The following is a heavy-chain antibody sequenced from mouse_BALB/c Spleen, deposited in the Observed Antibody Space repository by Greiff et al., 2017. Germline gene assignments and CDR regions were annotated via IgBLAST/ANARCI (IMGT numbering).Heavy chain of an antibody. CDR3: ARSQLGYAMDD. Sequence: VQLQQSGAELMKPGASVKISCKATGYTFSSYWIEWVKQRPGHGLEWIGEILPGSGSTNYNEKFKGKATFTADTSSNTAYMQLSSLTSEDSAVYYCARSQLGYAMDDWGQGTSVTVSS. V-gene: IGHV1-9*01. D-gene: IGHD3-1*01. CDR2: ILPGSGST. CDR1: GYTFSSYW. J-gene: IGHJ4*01.